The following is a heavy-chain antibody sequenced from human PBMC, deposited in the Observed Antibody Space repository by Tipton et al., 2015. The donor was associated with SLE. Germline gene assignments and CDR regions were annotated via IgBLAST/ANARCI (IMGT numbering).Heavy chain of an antibody. CDR1: GGSISSYY. CDR2: IYYSGST. J-gene: IGHJ6*03. D-gene: IGHD5-18*01. V-gene: IGHV4-59*07. CDR3: ARRGLGYSYYYYMDV. Sequence: TLSLTCTVSGGSISSYYWSWIRQPPGKGLEWIGYIYYSGSTNYNPSLKSRVTISVDTSKNQFSLKLSSVTAADTAVYYCARRGLGYSYYYYMDVWGKGTTVTVSS.